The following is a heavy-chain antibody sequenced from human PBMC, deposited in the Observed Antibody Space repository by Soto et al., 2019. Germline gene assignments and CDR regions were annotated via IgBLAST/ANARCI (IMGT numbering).Heavy chain of an antibody. CDR1: GVTFSSYG. CDR3: ARDGNYGDYYYYGMDV. CDR2: IWYDGSNK. J-gene: IGHJ6*02. D-gene: IGHD4-17*01. Sequence: PGGSPRLSCAASGVTFSSYGMHGVRQAPGKGLEWVAVIWYDGSNKYYADSVKGRFTISRDNSKNTLYLQMNSLRAEDTAVYYCARDGNYGDYYYYGMDVWGQGTTVTVSS. V-gene: IGHV3-33*01.